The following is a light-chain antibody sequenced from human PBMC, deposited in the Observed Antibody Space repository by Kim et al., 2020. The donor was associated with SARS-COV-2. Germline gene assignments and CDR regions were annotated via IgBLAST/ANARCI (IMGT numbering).Light chain of an antibody. CDR1: QKISSW. Sequence: ASVGDSVTMTCRHSQKISSWLAWYQQKPGKAPKHLIYKASSLESRVPSRLRDSGAGAHFTLPISSLQPDDFATYYCQQYNSYPWAFGQGDTVDLK. J-gene: IGKJ1*01. CDR2: KAS. CDR3: QQYNSYPWA. V-gene: IGKV1-5*03.